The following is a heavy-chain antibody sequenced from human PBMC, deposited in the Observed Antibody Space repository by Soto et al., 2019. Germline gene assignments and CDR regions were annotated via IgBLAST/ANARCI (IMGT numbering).Heavy chain of an antibody. V-gene: IGHV3-30*04. J-gene: IGHJ4*02. Sequence: QVQLVESGGGVVQPGRSLRLSCAASGFTFSSYPMHWVRQAPGKGLEWVSVISYDGKVKYYADSVKGRFTISRDDSKNTLYLQMNSLRVEDTAVYYCARDKIPGRPDYLDDWGQGTLVTASS. CDR2: ISYDGKVK. CDR1: GFTFSSYP. D-gene: IGHD6-6*01. CDR3: ARDKIPGRPDYLDD.